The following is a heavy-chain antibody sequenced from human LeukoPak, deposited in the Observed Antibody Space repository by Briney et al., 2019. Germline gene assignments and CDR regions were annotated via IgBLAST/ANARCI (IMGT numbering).Heavy chain of an antibody. CDR2: IYSGGST. D-gene: IGHD6-13*01. J-gene: IGHJ4*02. V-gene: IGHV3-53*01. CDR1: GFTVSSNY. CDR3: AGTFGAAAGSFDY. Sequence: GGSLRLSCAASGFTVSSNYMSWVRQAPGKGLEWVSVIYSGGSTYYADSVKGRFTISRDNSKNTLYLQMNSLRAEDTAVYYCAGTFGAAAGSFDYWGQGTLVTAPS.